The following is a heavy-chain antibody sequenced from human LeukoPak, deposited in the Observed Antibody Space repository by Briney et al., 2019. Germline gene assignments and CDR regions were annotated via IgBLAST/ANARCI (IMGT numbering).Heavy chain of an antibody. Sequence: PGRSLRLSCAASGFTFSSYGMHWVRQAPGKGLEWVAVKWYDGSNKYYADSVKGRFTISRDNSKNTLYLQMNSLRAEDTAVYYCARDRPTRWRLNYYYYYGMDVWGQGTTVTVSS. V-gene: IGHV3-33*01. CDR1: GFTFSSYG. D-gene: IGHD2-21*02. CDR3: ARDRPTRWRLNYYYYYGMDV. J-gene: IGHJ6*02. CDR2: KWYDGSNK.